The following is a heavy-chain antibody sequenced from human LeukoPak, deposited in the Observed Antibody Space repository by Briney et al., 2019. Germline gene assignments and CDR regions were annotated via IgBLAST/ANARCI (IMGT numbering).Heavy chain of an antibody. CDR2: IYYSGST. J-gene: IGHJ4*02. Sequence: PSETLSLTCTVSGGSISSGGYYWSWIRQHPGKGPEWIGYIYYSGSTYYNPSLKSRVTISVDTSKNQFSLKLSSVTAADTAVYYCAGVVNCSSTSCFYYFDYWGQGTLVTVSS. CDR1: GGSISSGGYY. D-gene: IGHD2-2*01. V-gene: IGHV4-31*03. CDR3: AGVVNCSSTSCFYYFDY.